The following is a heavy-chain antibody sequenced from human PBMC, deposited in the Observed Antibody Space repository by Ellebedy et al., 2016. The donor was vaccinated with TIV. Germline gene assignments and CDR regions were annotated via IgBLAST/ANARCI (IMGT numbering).Heavy chain of an antibody. CDR3: AKLRIVVVVAAPKRYWYFDL. D-gene: IGHD2-15*01. CDR1: GYTFTSYG. Sequence: SVKVSXXASGYTFTSYGISWVRQAPGQGLEWMGGIIPIFGTANYAQKFQGRVTITADESTSTAYMELSSLRSEDTAVYYCAKLRIVVVVAAPKRYWYFDLWGRGTLVTVSS. CDR2: IIPIFGTA. J-gene: IGHJ2*01. V-gene: IGHV1-69*13.